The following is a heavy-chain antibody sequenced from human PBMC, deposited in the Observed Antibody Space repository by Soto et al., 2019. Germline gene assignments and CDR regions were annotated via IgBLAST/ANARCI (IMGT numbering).Heavy chain of an antibody. CDR2: INHSGST. D-gene: IGHD3-10*01. CDR3: ARRITMVRGVIRYYYYMDV. V-gene: IGHV4-34*01. CDR1: GGSFSGYY. J-gene: IGHJ6*03. Sequence: SETLSLTCAVYGGSFSGYYWSWIRQPPGKGLEWIGEINHSGSTNYNPSLKSRVTISVDTSKNQFSLKLSSVTAADTAVYYCARRITMVRGVIRYYYYMDVWGKGTTVTVSS.